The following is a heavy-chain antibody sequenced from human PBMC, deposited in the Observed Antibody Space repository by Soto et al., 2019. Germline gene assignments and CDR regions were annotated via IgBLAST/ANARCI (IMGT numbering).Heavy chain of an antibody. V-gene: IGHV4-39*01. Sequence: QLQLQESGPGLVKPSETLSLTCTVSGGSISSSSYYWGWIRQPPGKGLEWIGSIYYSGSTYYNPSLKSRVTISVDTSKNQFSLKLSSVTAADTAVYYCARIMVRGVPTAWGQGTLVTVSS. J-gene: IGHJ4*02. D-gene: IGHD3-10*01. CDR1: GGSISSSSYY. CDR3: ARIMVRGVPTA. CDR2: IYYSGST.